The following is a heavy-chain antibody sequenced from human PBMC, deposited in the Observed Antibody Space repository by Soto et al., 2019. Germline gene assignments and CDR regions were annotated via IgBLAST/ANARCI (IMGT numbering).Heavy chain of an antibody. J-gene: IGHJ4*02. CDR2: MSGTAGNT. Sequence: EVQLLESGGGSVQPGGSLRLSCAASGFTFSNYAMTWVRQAPGKGLEWVSTMSGTAGNTYYADSVKGRFTISRDNSKNTLYLQMNSLRAEDTAVYYCAKKYYFVSASNVFYLDSWGQGTLVTVSS. V-gene: IGHV3-23*01. CDR3: AKKYYFVSASNVFYLDS. CDR1: GFTFSNYA. D-gene: IGHD3-10*01.